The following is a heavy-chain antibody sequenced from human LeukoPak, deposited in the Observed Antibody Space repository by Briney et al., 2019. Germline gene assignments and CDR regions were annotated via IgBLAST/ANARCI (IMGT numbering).Heavy chain of an antibody. CDR1: GGSISSSSYY. Sequence: YPSETLSLTCTVSGGSISSSSYYWGWIRQPPGKGLEWIGSIYYSGSTYYNPSLKSRVTISVDTSKNQFSLKLSSVTAADTAVYYCASEYSSSSLFDYWGQGTLVTVSS. CDR2: IYYSGST. CDR3: ASEYSSSSLFDY. V-gene: IGHV4-39*01. J-gene: IGHJ4*02. D-gene: IGHD6-6*01.